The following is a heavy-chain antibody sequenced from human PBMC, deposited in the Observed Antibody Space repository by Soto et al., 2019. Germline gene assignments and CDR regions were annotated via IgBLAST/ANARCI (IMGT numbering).Heavy chain of an antibody. CDR2: INAGNGNT. CDR3: ARSSELDY. Sequence: ASVTFSCTASGSTFTSYAMHWVRQAPGQRLEWMGWINAGNGNTKYSQKFQGRVTITRDTSASTAYMELSSLRSEDTAVYYCARSSELDYWGQGTLVNVSS. V-gene: IGHV1-3*01. CDR1: GSTFTSYA. J-gene: IGHJ4*02.